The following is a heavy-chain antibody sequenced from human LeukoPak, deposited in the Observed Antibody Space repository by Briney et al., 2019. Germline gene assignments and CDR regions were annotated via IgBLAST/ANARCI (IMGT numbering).Heavy chain of an antibody. D-gene: IGHD6-19*01. J-gene: IGHJ4*02. V-gene: IGHV4-34*01. CDR2: INHSGST. Sequence: SETLSLTCAVYGGSFSGYYWSWIRQPPGKGLEWIGEINHSGSTIYNPSLKSRVTISVDTSKNQFSLKLSSVTAADTAVYYCARGRRAVAGIDYWGQGTLVTVSS. CDR3: ARGRRAVAGIDY. CDR1: GGSFSGYY.